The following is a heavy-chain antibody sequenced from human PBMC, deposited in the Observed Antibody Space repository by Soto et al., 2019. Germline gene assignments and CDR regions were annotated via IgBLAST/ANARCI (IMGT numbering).Heavy chain of an antibody. V-gene: IGHV3-23*01. CDR1: GFTFSSYA. Sequence: EVQLLESGGGLVQPGGSLRLSCAASGFTFSSYAMSWVRQAPGKGLGWVSTISGTGGSTYYADSVKGRFTISRDNSRHTMYLHMNRLRAEDTAVYYCPQSWGQLGPPEDYWGQGTLVTVAA. J-gene: IGHJ4*02. D-gene: IGHD3-16*01. CDR2: ISGTGGST. CDR3: PQSWGQLGPPEDY.